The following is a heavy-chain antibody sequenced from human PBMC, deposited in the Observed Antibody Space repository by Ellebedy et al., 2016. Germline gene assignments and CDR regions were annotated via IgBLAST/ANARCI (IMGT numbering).Heavy chain of an antibody. J-gene: IGHJ4*02. CDR1: GFTFSSYA. Sequence: GGSLRLSCAASGFTFSSYAMHWVRQAPGKGLEWVAVISYDGSNKYYADSVKGRFTISRDNSKNTLYLQMNSLRAEDTAVYYCARDCIAAANDYWGQGTLVTVSS. CDR2: ISYDGSNK. CDR3: ARDCIAAANDY. V-gene: IGHV3-30-3*01. D-gene: IGHD6-13*01.